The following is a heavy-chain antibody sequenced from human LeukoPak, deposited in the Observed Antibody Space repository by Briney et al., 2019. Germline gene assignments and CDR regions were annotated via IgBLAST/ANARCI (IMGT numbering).Heavy chain of an antibody. CDR2: ISGYNSKT. V-gene: IGHV1-18*01. CDR1: DYPFTNFG. D-gene: IGHD1-26*01. CDR3: ARVLIVEDSESHYFDY. Sequence: ASVKVSCKASDYPFTNFGVSWVRQAPGQGLEWMGWISGYNSKTHYPRKFQGRVTMTTDTSTTTAYMELRTLRSDDTAVYYCARVLIVEDSESHYFDYWGQGTLVTVTS. J-gene: IGHJ4*02.